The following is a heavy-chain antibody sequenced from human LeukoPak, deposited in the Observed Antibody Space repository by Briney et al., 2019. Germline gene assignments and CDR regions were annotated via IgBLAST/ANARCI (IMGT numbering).Heavy chain of an antibody. V-gene: IGHV3-64D*06. CDR1: GLTFPSYA. CDR2: ISTTGSRT. J-gene: IGHJ4*02. D-gene: IGHD2-2*01. Sequence: GGSLRLSCSASGLTFPSYALHWVRQAPGKGLEYDSAISTTGSRTYYADSVKGRFTISRDNSKSTMYLQMISLRPEDTAVYYCVTAYCSSTNCYGPEYWGRGTLVTVSS. CDR3: VTAYCSSTNCYGPEY.